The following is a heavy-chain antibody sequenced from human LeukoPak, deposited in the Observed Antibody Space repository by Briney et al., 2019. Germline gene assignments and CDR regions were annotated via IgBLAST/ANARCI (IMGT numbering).Heavy chain of an antibody. Sequence: GGSLRLSCAASGFTFSDYSINWVSQAPGKGLEWVSSINPTSTFIYYADTVKGRVIISRDNAKSSLFLQMNSLRAEDTALYNCVRLRRNSDRSGYYYYYNYWGHGILVSVSS. D-gene: IGHD3-22*01. J-gene: IGHJ4*01. V-gene: IGHV3-21*01. CDR2: INPTSTFI. CDR3: VRLRRNSDRSGYYYYYNY. CDR1: GFTFSDYS.